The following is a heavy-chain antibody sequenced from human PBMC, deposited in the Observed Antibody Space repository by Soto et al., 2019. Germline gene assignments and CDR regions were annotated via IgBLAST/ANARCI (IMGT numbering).Heavy chain of an antibody. CDR3: ARPPIAAAGDAFDI. CDR1: GGSISSSGYY. D-gene: IGHD6-13*01. V-gene: IGHV4-39*01. J-gene: IGHJ3*02. Sequence: QLQLQESGPGLVKPSETLSLTCTVSGGSISSSGYYWGWIRQPPGKGLEWIGSIYYSGSTYYNPSLNSRVTISVDTSKYLFSLKLSSVTAADTAVYYCARPPIAAAGDAFDIWGQGTMVTVSS. CDR2: IYYSGST.